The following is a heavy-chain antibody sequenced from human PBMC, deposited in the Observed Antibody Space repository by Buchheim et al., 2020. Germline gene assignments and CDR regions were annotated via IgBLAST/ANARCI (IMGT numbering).Heavy chain of an antibody. V-gene: IGHV3-48*01. J-gene: IGHJ4*02. CDR3: ARAIRLTQAARRPFDY. CDR2: ISSSSSTI. Sequence: EVQLVESGGGLVQPGGSLRLSCAASGFTFSSYSMNWVRQAPGKGLEWVSYISSSSSTIYYADSVKGRFTISRDKAKNSLYLQMTSVSAENTAVYYCARAIRLTQAARRPFDYWGQGAL. D-gene: IGHD6-6*01. CDR1: GFTFSSYS.